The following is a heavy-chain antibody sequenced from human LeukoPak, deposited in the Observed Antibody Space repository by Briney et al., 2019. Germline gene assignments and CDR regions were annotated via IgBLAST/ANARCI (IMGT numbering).Heavy chain of an antibody. J-gene: IGHJ4*02. V-gene: IGHV4-34*01. D-gene: IGHD3-3*01. CDR1: GGSFSGYY. CDR3: ARELRVYYDFWSGPYFDY. Sequence: PSETLSLTCAVYGGSFSGYYWSWIRQPPGKGLEWIGEINHSGSTNHNPSLKSRVTISVDTSKNQFSLKLSSVTAADTAVYYCARELRVYYDFWSGPYFDYWGQGTLVTVSS. CDR2: INHSGST.